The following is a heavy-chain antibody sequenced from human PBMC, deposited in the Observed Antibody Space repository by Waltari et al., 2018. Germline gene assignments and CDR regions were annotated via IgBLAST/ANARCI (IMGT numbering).Heavy chain of an antibody. CDR1: GFIFSASG. CDR2: SRSKANGFAT. Sequence: EVQVMESGGGLVQPGGSLKLSCAASGFIFSASGIHWVRQASGKGLEWGGRSRSKANGFATAYAEAVKGRFTISRDDSENTAYLEMNSLKIEDTAVYYCIRVDYYVSGTYAVDNWGQGTLVTVSS. V-gene: IGHV3-73*02. D-gene: IGHD3-10*01. J-gene: IGHJ4*02. CDR3: IRVDYYVSGTYAVDN.